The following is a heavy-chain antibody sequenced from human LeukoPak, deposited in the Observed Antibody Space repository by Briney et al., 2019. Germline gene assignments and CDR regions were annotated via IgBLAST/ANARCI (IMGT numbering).Heavy chain of an antibody. V-gene: IGHV1-18*01. CDR1: GYVFINYS. D-gene: IGHD3-10*01. Sequence: ASVKVSCKASGYVFINYSFTWLRQAPGQGLGWMGWISAFNGQTHYARNFQGRVTMTTDTSTNTAYMELRSLTSDDTAVYYCARIQLGESGDYWGQGTLVTVSS. CDR2: ISAFNGQT. CDR3: ARIQLGESGDY. J-gene: IGHJ4*02.